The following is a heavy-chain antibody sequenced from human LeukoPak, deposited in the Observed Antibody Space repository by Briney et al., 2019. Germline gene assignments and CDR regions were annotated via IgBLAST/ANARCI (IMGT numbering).Heavy chain of an antibody. CDR1: GYSITIYW. V-gene: IGHV5-51*01. J-gene: IGHJ6*03. CDR3: ASHFVGKALYYMDI. D-gene: IGHD4-23*01. Sequence: AESLKISCKGSGYSITIYWIGCGRPKPGKGVGWMGIIYPGDSDTRYSPSFQGQVTVSSDKPIRTAYLQWSIQKDTLTAMDSAASHFVGKALYYMDIWGKGTTVTVSS. CDR2: IYPGDSDT.